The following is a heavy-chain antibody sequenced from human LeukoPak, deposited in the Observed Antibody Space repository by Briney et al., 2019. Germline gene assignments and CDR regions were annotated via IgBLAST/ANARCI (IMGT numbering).Heavy chain of an antibody. Sequence: GGSLRLSCAASGFTFSSYAMSWVRQAPGKGLEWVSAISGSGGTTYYADSVKGRFTISSDNSKNTLYLQMNSLRAEATAVYYCAKRLGSARRYYFGYYGWGNLVTVSS. CDR3: AKRLGSARRYYFGY. CDR1: GFTFSSYA. J-gene: IGHJ4*02. D-gene: IGHD1-26*01. CDR2: ISGSGGTT. V-gene: IGHV3-23*01.